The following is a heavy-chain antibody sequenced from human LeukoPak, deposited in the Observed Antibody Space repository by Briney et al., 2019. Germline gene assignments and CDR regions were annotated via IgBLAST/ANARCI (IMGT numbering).Heavy chain of an antibody. CDR3: ARHLWSGTTRYYFDY. D-gene: IGHD1-1*01. CDR1: GGSISSTSYY. CDR2: IYYSGST. J-gene: IGHJ4*02. Sequence: SETLSLTCTVSGGSISSTSYYWGWIRQPPGKGLEWIGSIYYSGSTYHNPSLNSRVTISVDTSKNQFSLKLSSVTAADTAVYYCARHLWSGTTRYYFDYWGQGTLVTVSS. V-gene: IGHV4-39*01.